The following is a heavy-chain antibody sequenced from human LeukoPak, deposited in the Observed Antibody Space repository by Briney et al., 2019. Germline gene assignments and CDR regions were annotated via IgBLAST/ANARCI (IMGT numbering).Heavy chain of an antibody. CDR3: ARTFSGSYYYYGMDV. D-gene: IGHD1-26*01. J-gene: IGHJ6*02. CDR1: GFTFSSYA. V-gene: IGHV3-33*08. Sequence: GGSLRLSCAASGFTFSSYAMSWVRQAPGKGLEWVAIIWSDGSKISYADSVKGRFTISRDNSKNTLFLQMDSLRAEDTAVYYCARTFSGSYYYYGMDVWGQGTTVTVSS. CDR2: IWSDGSKI.